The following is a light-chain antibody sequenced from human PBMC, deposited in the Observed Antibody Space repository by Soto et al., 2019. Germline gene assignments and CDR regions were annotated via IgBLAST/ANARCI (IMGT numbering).Light chain of an antibody. Sequence: EIVLTQSPGTLSLSPGERATLSCRASQSVSSSYLAWYQQKPGQAPRLLIYGASSRATGIPDRFSGSGSGTDFTLTIRSLEPEDFAVYYCQQYRRSPPVTFGQGTRLEIK. CDR3: QQYRRSPPVT. V-gene: IGKV3-20*01. CDR1: QSVSSSY. J-gene: IGKJ5*01. CDR2: GAS.